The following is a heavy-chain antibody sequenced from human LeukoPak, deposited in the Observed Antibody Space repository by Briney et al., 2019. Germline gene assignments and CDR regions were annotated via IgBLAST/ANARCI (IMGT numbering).Heavy chain of an antibody. J-gene: IGHJ4*02. Sequence: SETLSLTCTVSGGSLSSYYWSWIRQPPGKGLEWIGEIYHSGSTNYNPSLKSRVTISVDKSKNQFSLKLSSVTAADTAVYYCARKKWLVSHFDYWGQGTLVTVSS. CDR1: GGSLSSYY. CDR3: ARKKWLVSHFDY. D-gene: IGHD6-19*01. CDR2: IYHSGST. V-gene: IGHV4-34*01.